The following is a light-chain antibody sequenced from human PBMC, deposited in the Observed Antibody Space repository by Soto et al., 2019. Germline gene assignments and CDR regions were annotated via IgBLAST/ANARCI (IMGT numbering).Light chain of an antibody. V-gene: IGLV3-25*02. Sequence: SYELTQPPSVSLSPGQTARIACSGDALPKQYAYWYQQKPGQAPVLVIYKDNERPSGIPERFSGSSSGTTVTLTISGVQAEDEADYYCQSSDSSGTYVVFGGGTKLTV. J-gene: IGLJ2*01. CDR1: ALPKQY. CDR3: QSSDSSGTYVV. CDR2: KDN.